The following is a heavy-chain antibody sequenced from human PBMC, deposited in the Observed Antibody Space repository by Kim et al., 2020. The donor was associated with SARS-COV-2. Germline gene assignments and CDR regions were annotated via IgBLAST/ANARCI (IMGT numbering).Heavy chain of an antibody. V-gene: IGHV4-39*01. CDR3: ARTRSSSWYQLTDYSYGMDV. D-gene: IGHD6-13*01. CDR2: IYYSGST. J-gene: IGHJ6*02. Sequence: SETLSLTCTVSGSSISSSSYYWGWIRQPPGKGLEWIGSIYYSGSTYYNPSLKSRVTISVDTSKNQFSLKLSSVTAADTAVYYCARTRSSSWYQLTDYSYGMDVWGQGTTVTVSS. CDR1: GSSISSSSYY.